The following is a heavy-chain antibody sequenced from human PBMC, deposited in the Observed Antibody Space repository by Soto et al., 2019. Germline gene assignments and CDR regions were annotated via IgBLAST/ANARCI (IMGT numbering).Heavy chain of an antibody. CDR1: GFTFSSYA. CDR3: ARDPSSGWYGDYYYYYGMDV. CDR2: ISYDGSNK. Sequence: GGSLRLSCAASGFTFSSYAMHWVRQAPGKGLEWVAVISYDGSNKYYADSVKGRFTISRDNSKNTLYLQMNSLRAEDTAVYYCARDPSSGWYGDYYYYYGMDVWGQGTTVTVSS. J-gene: IGHJ6*02. V-gene: IGHV3-30-3*01. D-gene: IGHD6-19*01.